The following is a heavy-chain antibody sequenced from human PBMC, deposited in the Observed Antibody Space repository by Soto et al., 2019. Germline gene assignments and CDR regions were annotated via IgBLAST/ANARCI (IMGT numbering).Heavy chain of an antibody. CDR1: GGSISSGGYY. CDR3: ERGTPWLLSDY. V-gene: IGHV4-31*03. Sequence: SETLSLTCTVSGGSISSGGYYWSWIRQHPGKGLEWIGYIYYSGSTYYNPSLKSRVTISVDTSKNQFSLKLSSVTAADTAVYYCERGTPWLLSDYSGQGTMVPVSS. D-gene: IGHD3-22*01. J-gene: IGHJ4*02. CDR2: IYYSGST.